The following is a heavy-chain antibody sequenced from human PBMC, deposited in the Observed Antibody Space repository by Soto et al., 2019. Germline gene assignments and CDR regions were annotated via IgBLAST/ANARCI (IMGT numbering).Heavy chain of an antibody. D-gene: IGHD3-22*01. Sequence: GASVKVSCKASGVTFSSYAISWVRQAPGQGLEWMGGIIPIFGTANYAQKFQGRVTITADESTSTAYMELSSLRSEDTAVYYCARELTMYYYDSSGAFDIWGQGTMVTVSS. J-gene: IGHJ3*02. CDR2: IIPIFGTA. V-gene: IGHV1-69*13. CDR3: ARELTMYYYDSSGAFDI. CDR1: GVTFSSYA.